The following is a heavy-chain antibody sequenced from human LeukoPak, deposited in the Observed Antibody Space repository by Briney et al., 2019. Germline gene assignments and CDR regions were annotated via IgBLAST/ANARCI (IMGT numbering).Heavy chain of an antibody. CDR3: ARAEYGDYGGVDY. CDR2: INSDGSST. CDR1: GFTFSSYW. D-gene: IGHD4-17*01. V-gene: IGHV3-74*01. Sequence: GGSLRLSCAASGFTFSSYWMHWVRQAPGKGLVWVSRINSDGSSTSYADSVKGRFTTSRDNAKNTLYLQMNSLRAEDTAVYYCARAEYGDYGGVDYWGQGTLVTVSS. J-gene: IGHJ4*02.